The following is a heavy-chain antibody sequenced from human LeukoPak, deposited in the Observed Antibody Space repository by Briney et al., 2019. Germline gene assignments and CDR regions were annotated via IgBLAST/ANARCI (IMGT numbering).Heavy chain of an antibody. CDR2: IYPGDSDT. J-gene: IGHJ4*02. Sequence: GESLKISCKGSGYSFTSYWIGWVRQMPGKGLEWMGIIYPGDSDTRYSPSFQGQVTISADKSISTAYLQWSSLKASDTAMYYSARLELERPAGYYFDYWGQGTLVTVSS. CDR3: ARLELERPAGYYFDY. CDR1: GYSFTSYW. V-gene: IGHV5-51*01. D-gene: IGHD1-1*01.